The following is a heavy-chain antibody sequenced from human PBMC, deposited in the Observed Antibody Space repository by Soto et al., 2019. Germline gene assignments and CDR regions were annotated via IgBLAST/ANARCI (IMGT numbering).Heavy chain of an antibody. J-gene: IGHJ4*02. V-gene: IGHV1-69*13. Sequence: SVKASCKASRGTFSSYAISSVRQAPGQGLEWMGGIIPIFGTANYAQKFQGRVTITADESTSTPYMELSSLRSEDTAVYYCARGAVREADYGDDYWGQGTLVTAS. CDR3: ARGAVREADYGDDY. D-gene: IGHD4-17*01. CDR2: IIPIFGTA. CDR1: RGTFSSYA.